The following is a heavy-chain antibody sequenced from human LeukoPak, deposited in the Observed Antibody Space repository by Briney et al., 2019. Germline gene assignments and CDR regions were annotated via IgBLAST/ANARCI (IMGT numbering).Heavy chain of an antibody. J-gene: IGHJ5*02. D-gene: IGHD3-22*01. CDR3: ARSSGYLFDP. CDR1: GGSFSGYY. Sequence: KSSETLSLTCAVYGGSFSGYYWSWIRQPPGKGLEWIGEINHSGSTNYNPSLKSRVTISVDTSKNQFSLKLSSVSAADTAVYYCARSSGYLFDPWGQGILVTVSS. V-gene: IGHV4-34*01. CDR2: INHSGST.